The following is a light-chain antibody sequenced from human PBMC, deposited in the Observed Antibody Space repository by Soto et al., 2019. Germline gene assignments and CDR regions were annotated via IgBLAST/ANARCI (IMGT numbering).Light chain of an antibody. CDR1: QSVLYSSNNKNY. Sequence: IVMTQSPDSLAVSLGERAIINCKSSQSVLYSSNNKNYLAWYQQKPGQSPKLLIYWASTRESGVPDRFSGSGSGTDFTLTISSLQAEDVAVYYCQQYYSTPPYTFGQGTKLEIK. CDR3: QQYYSTPPYT. J-gene: IGKJ2*01. V-gene: IGKV4-1*01. CDR2: WAS.